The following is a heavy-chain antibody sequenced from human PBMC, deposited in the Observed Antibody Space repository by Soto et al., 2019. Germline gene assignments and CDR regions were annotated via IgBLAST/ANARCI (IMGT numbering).Heavy chain of an antibody. Sequence: QLQLQESGPGLVKPSETLSLTCTVSGGSISSSSYYWGWIRQPPGKGLEWIGSIYYSGSTYYNPSLKSRVTISVDTYKNQFSLKLSSVTAADTAVYYCARQTALYSSLGFDYWGQGTLVTVSS. CDR1: GGSISSSSYY. V-gene: IGHV4-39*01. CDR3: ARQTALYSSLGFDY. D-gene: IGHD6-19*01. J-gene: IGHJ4*02. CDR2: IYYSGST.